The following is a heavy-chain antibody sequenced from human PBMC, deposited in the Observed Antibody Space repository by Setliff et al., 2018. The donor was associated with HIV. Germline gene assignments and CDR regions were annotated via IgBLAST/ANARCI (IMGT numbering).Heavy chain of an antibody. V-gene: IGHV3-21*01. CDR1: GFTFSSYS. CDR3: ARDQWELPGGYNWFDP. CDR2: ISSSSSYI. Sequence: GGSLRLSCAASGFTFSSYSMNWVRQAPGKGLEWVSSISSSSSYIYYADSVKGRFTISRDNARNSLYLQMNSLRAEDTAVYYCARDQWELPGGYNWFDPWGRGTLVTVSS. D-gene: IGHD1-26*01. J-gene: IGHJ5*02.